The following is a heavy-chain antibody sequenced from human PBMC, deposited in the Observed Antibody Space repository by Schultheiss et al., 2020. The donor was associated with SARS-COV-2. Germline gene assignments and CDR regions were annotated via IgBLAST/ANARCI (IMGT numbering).Heavy chain of an antibody. D-gene: IGHD3-3*01. CDR2: IWYDGSHK. Sequence: GGSLRLSCAASGFTFSSFGMHWVRQAPGKWLEWVAVIWYDGSHKYYADSVNGRFTISRDNSKNTLYLQMDSLRAEDTALYYCARDFFEWFGTAGYWGQGTLVTVSS. CDR1: GFTFSSFG. CDR3: ARDFFEWFGTAGY. V-gene: IGHV3-33*01. J-gene: IGHJ4*01.